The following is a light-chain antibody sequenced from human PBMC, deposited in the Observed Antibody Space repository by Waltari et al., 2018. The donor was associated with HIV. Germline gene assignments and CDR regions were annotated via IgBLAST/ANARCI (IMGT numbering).Light chain of an antibody. CDR3: LQSRTTPLT. V-gene: IGKV1-39*01. Sequence: DIKVTQSPLSLSASVGDKVSITCRTSQTVSGFLQWFQQKPGNAPKLLISGASSLQNGVPSRFSGSGSGTDFTLTISSLQPDDFATYYCLQSRTTPLTFGPGTKVEI. J-gene: IGKJ3*01. CDR2: GAS. CDR1: QTVSGF.